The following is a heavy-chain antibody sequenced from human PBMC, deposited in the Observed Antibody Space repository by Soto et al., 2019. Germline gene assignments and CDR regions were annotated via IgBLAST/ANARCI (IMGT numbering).Heavy chain of an antibody. J-gene: IGHJ4*02. CDR1: GYIFTTYW. CDR2: INPTDSDT. Sequence: GESLKISCKASGYIFTTYWIAWVRQMPVRGLEWIGIINPTDSDTRYSPSFQGQVTISADKSISTTYLQWSSLKASDTAIYYCARQWNFDYWGQGTLVTVSS. D-gene: IGHD5-12*01. CDR3: ARQWNFDY. V-gene: IGHV5-51*01.